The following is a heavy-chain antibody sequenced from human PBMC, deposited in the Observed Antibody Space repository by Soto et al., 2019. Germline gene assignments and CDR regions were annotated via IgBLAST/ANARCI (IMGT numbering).Heavy chain of an antibody. Sequence: SETLSLTCAVYGGSFSGYYWSWIRQPPGKGLEWIGEINHSGSTNYNPSLKSRVTISVDTSKNQFSLKLSSVTAADTAVYYCAHLSMVQAFDIWGQGTMVTVSS. J-gene: IGHJ3*02. CDR3: AHLSMVQAFDI. D-gene: IGHD2-8*01. V-gene: IGHV4-34*01. CDR2: INHSGST. CDR1: GGSFSGYY.